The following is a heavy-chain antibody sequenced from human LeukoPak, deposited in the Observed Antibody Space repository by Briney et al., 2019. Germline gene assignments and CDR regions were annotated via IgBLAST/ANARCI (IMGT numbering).Heavy chain of an antibody. CDR3: AIPPVVVPAGWSLPDAFDI. J-gene: IGHJ3*02. Sequence: SVKVSCTASGGTFSSYAISWVRQAPGQGLEWMGGIIPIFGTANYAQKFQGRVTITADESTSTAYMELSSLRSEDTAVYYCAIPPVVVPAGWSLPDAFDIWGQGTMVTVSS. V-gene: IGHV1-69*13. CDR2: IIPIFGTA. CDR1: GGTFSSYA. D-gene: IGHD2-2*01.